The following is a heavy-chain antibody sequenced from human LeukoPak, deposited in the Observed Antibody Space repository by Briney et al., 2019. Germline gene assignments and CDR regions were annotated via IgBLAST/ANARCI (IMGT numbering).Heavy chain of an antibody. CDR3: ASRQPSGSCSSTSCRRAFDI. Sequence: GGSLRLSCAASGFRFNTYWMSWVRQAPGKGLEWVANIKQDGNEKYYADSVKGRFTISRDNGKNSLDLQMNSLRADDTAVYYCASRQPSGSCSSTSCRRAFDIWGQGTMVTVSS. CDR1: GFRFNTYW. J-gene: IGHJ3*02. D-gene: IGHD2-2*01. V-gene: IGHV3-7*01. CDR2: IKQDGNEK.